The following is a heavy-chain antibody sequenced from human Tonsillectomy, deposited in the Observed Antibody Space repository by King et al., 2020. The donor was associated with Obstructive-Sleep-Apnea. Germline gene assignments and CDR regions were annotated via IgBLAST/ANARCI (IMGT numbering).Heavy chain of an antibody. V-gene: IGHV3-66*01. CDR1: GFIVSNTY. J-gene: IGHJ4*02. Sequence: VQLVESGGGLVQPGGSLRLSCAAAGFIVSNTYMSWVRQAPGKGLEWVSVIYTGGCTYYADSVKARFTISRDNSKNTLYLQMNSLRADDTAVYYCARDIGGWENNPGPGYWGQGTLVTVSS. CDR3: ARDIGGWENNPGPGY. CDR2: IYTGGCT. D-gene: IGHD1-14*01.